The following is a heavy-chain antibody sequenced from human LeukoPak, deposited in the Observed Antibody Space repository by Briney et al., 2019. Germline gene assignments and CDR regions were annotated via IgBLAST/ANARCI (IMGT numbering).Heavy chain of an antibody. Sequence: ASVKVSCKASGHTFTSYYMHWVRQAPGQGLEWMGIINPSGGSTSYAQKFQGRVTMTRDTSTSTVYMELSSLRSEDTAVYYCARVWLGGSQNHYNWFDPWGQGTLVTVSS. J-gene: IGHJ5*02. CDR1: GHTFTSYY. CDR3: ARVWLGGSQNHYNWFDP. D-gene: IGHD1-26*01. CDR2: INPSGGST. V-gene: IGHV1-46*01.